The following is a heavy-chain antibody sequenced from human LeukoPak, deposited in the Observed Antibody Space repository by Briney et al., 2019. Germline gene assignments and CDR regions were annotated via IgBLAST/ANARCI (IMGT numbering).Heavy chain of an antibody. D-gene: IGHD3-22*01. CDR2: INPNSGGT. CDR1: GYTFTGYY. Sequence: ASVKVSCKASGYTFTGYYMHWVRQAPVEGLEWMGRINPNSGGTNYAQKFQGSVTMPRDTSISNAYMELSRMRSDDTAVYYCARGEAYDSSGYYYYRWFDPWGQGTLVTVSS. J-gene: IGHJ5*02. V-gene: IGHV1-2*06. CDR3: ARGEAYDSSGYYYYRWFDP.